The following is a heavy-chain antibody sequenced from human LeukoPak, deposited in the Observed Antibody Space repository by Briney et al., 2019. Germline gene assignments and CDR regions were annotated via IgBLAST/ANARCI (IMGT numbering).Heavy chain of an antibody. V-gene: IGHV3-48*04. J-gene: IGHJ3*02. Sequence: PGGSLRLSCEVSGFPFTLYNMNWVRQAPGKGLEWLSYISSSTNTIYYADSVKGRFTISRDNAKNSLYLQMNGLGAEDTAVYYCAREPVRYSSVDAFDIWGQGTMVTVSS. CDR2: ISSSTNTI. D-gene: IGHD3-9*01. CDR3: AREPVRYSSVDAFDI. CDR1: GFPFTLYN.